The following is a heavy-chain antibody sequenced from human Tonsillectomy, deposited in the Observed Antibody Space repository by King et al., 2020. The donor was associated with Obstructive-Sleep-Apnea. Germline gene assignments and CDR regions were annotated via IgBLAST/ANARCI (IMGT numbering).Heavy chain of an antibody. Sequence: VQLVESGGGLVQPGGSLKLSCAASGFTCSDSAIHWVRQASGKGLEWLGRSRNKANNYATTYAASVEGRFTISRDDSKSTAYLQMNSLKTEDTAVYYCTRVGIMGDTVFDYWGQGTLVTVSS. CDR3: TRVGIMGDTVFDY. CDR2: SRNKANNYAT. D-gene: IGHD1-26*01. J-gene: IGHJ4*02. V-gene: IGHV3-73*01. CDR1: GFTCSDSA.